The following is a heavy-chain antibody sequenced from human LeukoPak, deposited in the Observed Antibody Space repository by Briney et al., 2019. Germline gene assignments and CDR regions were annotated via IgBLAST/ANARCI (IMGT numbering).Heavy chain of an antibody. Sequence: GGSLRLSCAASGFTFSDYYMSWIRQAPGKGLEWVSYISSSGSTRYYADSVKGRFTISRDNAKNSLYLQMNTLRAEDTAVYYCARDQPYYSDSGSFVPFHYWGQGTLVTVSS. J-gene: IGHJ4*02. CDR1: GFTFSDYY. CDR3: ARDQPYYSDSGSFVPFHY. CDR2: ISSSGSTR. D-gene: IGHD3-10*01. V-gene: IGHV3-11*04.